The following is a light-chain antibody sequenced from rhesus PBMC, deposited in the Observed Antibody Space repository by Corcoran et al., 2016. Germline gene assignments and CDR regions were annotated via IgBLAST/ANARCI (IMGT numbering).Light chain of an antibody. CDR3: GSTAASDTFI. Sequence: QSAPIQSPSVSGSLGHSVTISCTGTSSDIGRSNYDSWYRQQPGTTTKLMMYNVNMRPSGVSDRFSGSKSANTASLTISGLQAEDEADYYCGSTAASDTFIFGTGTRLTVL. J-gene: IGLJ1*01. CDR1: SSDIGRSNY. CDR2: NVN. V-gene: IGLV2-11*01.